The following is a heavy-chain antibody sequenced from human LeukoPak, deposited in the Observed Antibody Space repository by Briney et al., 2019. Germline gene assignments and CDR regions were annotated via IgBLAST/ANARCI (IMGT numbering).Heavy chain of an antibody. CDR1: GYSFTNYW. D-gene: IGHD6-6*01. CDR2: IYPGDSDT. J-gene: IGHJ4*02. Sequence: GESLKISCKASGYSFTNYWIGWVRQVPGKSLEWMGTIYPGDSDTTYSPSLQGQVTISADKSISTAYLQWNSLKASDTAMYFCARQTSSSSRVDFWGQGTLVTVSS. CDR3: ARQTSSSSRVDF. V-gene: IGHV5-51*01.